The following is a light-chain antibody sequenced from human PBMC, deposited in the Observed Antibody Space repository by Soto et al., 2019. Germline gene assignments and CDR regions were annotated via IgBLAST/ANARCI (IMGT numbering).Light chain of an antibody. Sequence: QPVLTQPPSASGTPGQRVTFSCSGSSSNIGSNYVYWYQHLPGTAPKLLIYRDDQRSSGVPDRFSGSKSGTSASLAISGLRSEDEADYFCAAWDDSLSGRVFGGGTQLTVL. CDR2: RDD. J-gene: IGLJ2*01. CDR1: SSNIGSNY. V-gene: IGLV1-47*01. CDR3: AAWDDSLSGRV.